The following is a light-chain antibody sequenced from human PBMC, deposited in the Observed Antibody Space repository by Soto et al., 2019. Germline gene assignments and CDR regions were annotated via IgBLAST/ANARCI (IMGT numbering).Light chain of an antibody. Sequence: EKVMTQSPATLSVSPGERATLSCRASQSVGSTLAWYQQKPGQPPRLLIYDASTRATGIPARFSGSGSRTEFTLTISSLQSEDFAVYYCQQYNTWPRTFGQGTKVDIK. CDR1: QSVGST. J-gene: IGKJ1*01. CDR2: DAS. CDR3: QQYNTWPRT. V-gene: IGKV3-15*01.